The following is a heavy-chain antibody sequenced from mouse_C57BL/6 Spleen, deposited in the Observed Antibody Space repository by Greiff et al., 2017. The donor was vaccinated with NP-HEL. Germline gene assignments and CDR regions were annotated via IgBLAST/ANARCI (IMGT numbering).Heavy chain of an antibody. CDR3: ARLITTGGATEDY. Sequence: QVQLQQPGAELVMPGASVKLSCKASGYTFTSYWMHWVKQRPGQGLEWIGEIDPSDSYTNYNQKFKGKSTLTVDKSSSTAYMQLSSLTSEDSAVYYCARLITTGGATEDYWGQGTTLTVSS. J-gene: IGHJ2*01. CDR2: IDPSDSYT. CDR1: GYTFTSYW. D-gene: IGHD1-1*01. V-gene: IGHV1-69*01.